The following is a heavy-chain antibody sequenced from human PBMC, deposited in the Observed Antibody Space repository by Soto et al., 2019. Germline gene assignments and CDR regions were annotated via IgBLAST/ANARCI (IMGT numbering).Heavy chain of an antibody. D-gene: IGHD2-15*01. CDR3: ARGYCSGGSCYYMDV. V-gene: IGHV1-3*01. J-gene: IGHJ6*03. CDR2: INAGNGNT. CDR1: GYTFTSYA. Sequence: ASVKVSCKASGYTFTSYAMHWVRQAPGQRLEWMGWINAGNGNTKYSQKFQGRVTITRDTSASTAYMELSSLRSEDTAVYYCARGYCSGGSCYYMDVWGKGTTVTVSS.